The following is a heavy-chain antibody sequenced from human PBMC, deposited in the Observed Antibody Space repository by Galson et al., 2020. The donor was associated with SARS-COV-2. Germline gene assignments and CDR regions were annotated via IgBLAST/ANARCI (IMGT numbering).Heavy chain of an antibody. V-gene: IGHV3-30-3*01. CDR2: ISYDGSIT. CDR3: ARLGYCTGGRCYYYAMDV. Sequence: TGGSLRLSCAASGFTFSIYAMHWVRQAPGKGLEWVSTISYDGSITYYADSVKGRFTISRDDSKNTVNLQINSLRVEDTAVYYCARLGYCTGGRCYYYAMDVWGQGTTVTVSS. CDR1: GFTFSIYA. D-gene: IGHD2-8*02. J-gene: IGHJ6*02.